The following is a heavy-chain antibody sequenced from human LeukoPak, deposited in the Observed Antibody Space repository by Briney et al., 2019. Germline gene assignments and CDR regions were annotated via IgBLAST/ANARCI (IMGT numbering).Heavy chain of an antibody. Sequence: GGSLRLSCATSGFTFSDYYMSWIRQAPGKGLEWVSYISSSGSTIYYADSVKGRFTISRDNAKNSLYLQMNSLRAEDTAVYFCARAGSWHNANFDYWGQGILVTVSS. J-gene: IGHJ4*02. CDR2: ISSSGSTI. CDR1: GFTFSDYY. V-gene: IGHV3-11*01. CDR3: ARAGSWHNANFDY. D-gene: IGHD6-13*01.